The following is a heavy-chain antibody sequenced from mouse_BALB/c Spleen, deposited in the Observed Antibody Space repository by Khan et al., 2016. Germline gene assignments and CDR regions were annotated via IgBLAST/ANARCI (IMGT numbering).Heavy chain of an antibody. V-gene: IGHV2-2*02. J-gene: IGHJ4*01. CDR2: IWSGGNT. Sequence: QVQLKQSGPGLVQPSQSLSITCTVSGFSLTTYGVHWVRQSPGKGLEWLGVIWSGGNTDYNAAFISRLSISKDNSKSQVFFKMNSLQVNDTAIYXWDRMGNSFITTVGGAMDCWGQGTSVTVSS. D-gene: IGHD1-1*01. CDR1: GFSLTTYG. CDR3: DRMGNSFITTVGGAMDC.